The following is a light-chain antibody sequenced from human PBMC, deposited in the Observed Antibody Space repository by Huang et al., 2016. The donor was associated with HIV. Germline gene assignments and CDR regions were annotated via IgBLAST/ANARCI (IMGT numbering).Light chain of an antibody. CDR1: QSISGY. V-gene: IGKV1-39*01. CDR3: QQSYSTPRT. Sequence: DFQMTQSPSSLSASVGDRVTITCRASQSISGYLPWYQMKPGKAPNLLIYAASSLQSGVPSRFSGSGSGTDFTLTISILQPEDFATYYCQQSYSTPRTFGQGTKVEIK. CDR2: AAS. J-gene: IGKJ1*01.